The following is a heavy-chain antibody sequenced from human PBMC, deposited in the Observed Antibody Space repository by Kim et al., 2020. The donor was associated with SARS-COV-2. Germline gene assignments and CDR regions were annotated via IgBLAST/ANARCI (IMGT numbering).Heavy chain of an antibody. J-gene: IGHJ3*02. D-gene: IGHD2-2*01. CDR3: ARLVSRAFDI. Sequence: SETLSLTCTVSGASISSYYWSWIRQPPGKGLEWIGYIYYSGSTNYNPSLKSRVTISVDTSKNQFSLKLSSVTAADTAVYYCARLVSRAFDIWGQGTMVTVSS. CDR2: IYYSGST. V-gene: IGHV4-59*08. CDR1: GASISSYY.